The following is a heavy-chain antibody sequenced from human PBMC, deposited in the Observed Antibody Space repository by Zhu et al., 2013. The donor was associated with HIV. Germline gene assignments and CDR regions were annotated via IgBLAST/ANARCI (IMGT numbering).Heavy chain of an antibody. V-gene: IGHV1-69*01. CDR1: VGSFGGFG. CDR3: ARGSWGRWGMGSASFYSTHGV. Sequence: QMKMLQSGDEVKRPGSSMKLSCKASVGSFGGFGISWVRQGPGQGLEWLGGITPAFRSSKYAQAFQNRVTITADESMTTVYMEMKRLTDADTAVYYCARGSWGRWGMGSASFYSTHGVWGQGTTV. CDR2: ITPAFRSS. J-gene: IGHJ6*02. D-gene: IGHD3-16*01.